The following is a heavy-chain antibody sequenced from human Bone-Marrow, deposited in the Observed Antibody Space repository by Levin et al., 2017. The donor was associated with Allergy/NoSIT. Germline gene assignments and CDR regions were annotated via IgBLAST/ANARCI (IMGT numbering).Heavy chain of an antibody. D-gene: IGHD2-2*01. CDR3: AKSGPAAPADN. J-gene: IGHJ4*02. CDR2: ISHDSSNT. V-gene: IGHV3-30*18. CDR1: GFTFSNYG. Sequence: GGSLRLSCAASGFTFSNYGMHWVRWAPGKGLEWVAIISHDSSNTYHADSVKGRFTISRDNSKDTLYLQMNSLKPDDTAVYYCAKSGPAAPADNWGQGTLVTVSS.